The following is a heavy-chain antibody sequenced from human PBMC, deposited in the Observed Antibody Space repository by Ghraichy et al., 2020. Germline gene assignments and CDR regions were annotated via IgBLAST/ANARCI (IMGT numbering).Heavy chain of an antibody. CDR3: ARSNGWSDY. CDR2: IYHSGTT. V-gene: IGHV4-59*08. J-gene: IGHJ4*02. Sequence: SETLSLTCTVSGGSISGYYWSWIRQPPGKGLEWIGYIYHSGTTNYNPSLKSRVTISVDTSKNQFSLNLSSVTAAVTAVYYCARSNGWSDYWGQGTLVTVSS. CDR1: GGSISGYY. D-gene: IGHD2-8*01.